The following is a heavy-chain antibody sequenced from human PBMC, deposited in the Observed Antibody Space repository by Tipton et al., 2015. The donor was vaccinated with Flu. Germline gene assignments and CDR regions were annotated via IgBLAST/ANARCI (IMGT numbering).Heavy chain of an antibody. V-gene: IGHV3-30*18. Sequence: RSLRLSCAASGFTFSSYGMHWVRQAPGKGLEWVAVISYDGSNKYYADSVKGRFTISRDNSKNTLYLQMNSLRAEDTAVYYCAKGPYDFWSPYYFDYLGQGTLVTVSA. CDR1: GFTFSSYG. D-gene: IGHD3-3*01. CDR3: AKGPYDFWSPYYFDY. CDR2: ISYDGSNK. J-gene: IGHJ4*02.